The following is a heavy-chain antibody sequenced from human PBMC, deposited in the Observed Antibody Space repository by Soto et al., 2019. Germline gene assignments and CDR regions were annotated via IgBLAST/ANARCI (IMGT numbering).Heavy chain of an antibody. CDR2: INAGNGNT. J-gene: IGHJ5*02. Sequence: GASVKVSCKASGYAFTSYAMHWVRQAPGQRLEWMGWINAGNGNTKYSQKFQGRVTITRDTSASTAYMELSSLRSEDTAVYYCARVYYGSGIAPWFDPWGQGTLVTVSS. CDR1: GYAFTSYA. CDR3: ARVYYGSGIAPWFDP. V-gene: IGHV1-3*01. D-gene: IGHD3-10*01.